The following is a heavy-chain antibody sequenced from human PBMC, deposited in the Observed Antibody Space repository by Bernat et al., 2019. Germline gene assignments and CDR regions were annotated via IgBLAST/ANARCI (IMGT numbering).Heavy chain of an antibody. CDR1: GITFSDYY. D-gene: IGHD6-19*01. V-gene: IGHV3-11*05. CDR3: ARAGAVVAGPALP. CDR2: ISSNSRYI. Sequence: QVQLVESGGGLVKPGGSLRLSCAASGITFSDYYMSWIRQAPGMGLEWVSYISSNSRYINYADSVKGRFTISRDKAKNSLYLQMTSLRVEDTAVYFCARAGAVVAGPALPWGQGILVTVSS. J-gene: IGHJ4*02.